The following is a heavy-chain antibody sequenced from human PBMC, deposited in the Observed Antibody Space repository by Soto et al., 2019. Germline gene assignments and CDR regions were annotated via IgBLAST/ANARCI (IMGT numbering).Heavy chain of an antibody. J-gene: IGHJ4*02. CDR2: IYYSGST. D-gene: IGHD4-4*01. CDR3: ARVNWVTTVTTSTYFDY. CDR1: GGSISSGGYY. V-gene: IGHV4-31*03. Sequence: QVQLQESGPGLVKPSQTLSLTCTVSGGSISSGGYYWSWIRQHPGKGLEWIGYIYYSGSTYYNPSLRSGVTISVDTSKNRFTVRRSAVAAADTAVYYCARVNWVTTVTTSTYFDYWGQGTLVTVSS.